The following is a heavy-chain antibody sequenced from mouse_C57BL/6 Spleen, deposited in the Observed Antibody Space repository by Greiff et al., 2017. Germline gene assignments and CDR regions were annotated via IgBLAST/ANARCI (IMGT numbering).Heavy chain of an antibody. CDR1: GFTFTGYY. Sequence: DVQLQESGAELVRPGASVKLSCTASGFTFTGYYMHWVKQRPEQGLEWIGRIDPEGGGTEYAAKFQGKATLTVDTSSNTAYLQLSSLTSEDSAVSDCTSELLRSLFDYWGQGTTLTVSS. CDR2: IDPEGGGT. J-gene: IGHJ2*01. D-gene: IGHD1-1*01. CDR3: TSELLRSLFDY. V-gene: IGHV14-1*01.